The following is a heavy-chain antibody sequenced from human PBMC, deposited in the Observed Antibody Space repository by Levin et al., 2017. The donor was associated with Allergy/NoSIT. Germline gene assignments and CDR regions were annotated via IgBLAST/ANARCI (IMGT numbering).Heavy chain of an antibody. CDR3: ARGAGYDSTWYWDS. D-gene: IGHD2-2*01. Sequence: PSQTLSLTCTVSGGSVSFGDYYWSWIRQPPGKGLQWIGYTSYSGSPYYSPSLKSRIHISIDTSKNQLSLKLSSVTAADTAVYFCARGAGYDSTWYWDSWGQGTLATVSS. V-gene: IGHV4-30-4*01. J-gene: IGHJ4*02. CDR2: TSYSGSP. CDR1: GGSVSFGDYY.